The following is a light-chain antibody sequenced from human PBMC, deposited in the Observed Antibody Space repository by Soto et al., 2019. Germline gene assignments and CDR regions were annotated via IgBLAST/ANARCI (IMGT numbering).Light chain of an antibody. CDR3: QQYGSSRT. V-gene: IGKV3-20*01. CDR2: GAS. CDR1: QSVSSN. J-gene: IGKJ1*01. Sequence: DIVLTQSPGTLSLSPGERATLSCRASQSVSSNLAWYQQKPGQAPRLLIYGASRRATGIPDRFSGSGSGTDFTLTITRLEPEDFAVYYCQQYGSSRTFGQGTKVDIK.